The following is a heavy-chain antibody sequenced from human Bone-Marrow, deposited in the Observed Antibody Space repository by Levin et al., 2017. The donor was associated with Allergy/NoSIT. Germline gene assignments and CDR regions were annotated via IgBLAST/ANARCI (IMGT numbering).Heavy chain of an antibody. CDR3: ARGLRNYDFWSGYYQTDYYYGLDV. CDR1: GGSFTGYY. J-gene: IGHJ6*02. Sequence: SETLSLTCTVYGGSFTGYYWSWIRQSPEKGLEWIGEIIHSGNATYSPSLKSRVTISIDASKAQFFLRLASVTAADRAVYYCARGLRNYDFWSGYYQTDYYYGLDVWGQGTTVTVSS. CDR2: IIHSGNA. V-gene: IGHV4-34*01. D-gene: IGHD3-3*01.